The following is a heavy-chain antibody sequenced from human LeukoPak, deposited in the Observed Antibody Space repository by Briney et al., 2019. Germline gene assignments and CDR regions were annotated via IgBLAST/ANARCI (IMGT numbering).Heavy chain of an antibody. D-gene: IGHD6-13*01. CDR3: ATDSWVSSSLGMDV. CDR2: FDPEDGET. CDR1: GYTLTELS. J-gene: IGHJ6*02. V-gene: IGHV1-24*01. Sequence: ASVKVSCKVSGYTLTELSMHWVRQAPGKGLEWMGGFDPEDGETIYAQKFQGRVTMTEDTSTDTAYMELSSLRSEDTAVYYCATDSWVSSSLGMDVWGQGTTVTVSS.